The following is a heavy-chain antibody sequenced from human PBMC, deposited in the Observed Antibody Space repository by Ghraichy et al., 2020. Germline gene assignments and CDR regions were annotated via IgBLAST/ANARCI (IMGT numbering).Heavy chain of an antibody. D-gene: IGHD1-1*01. CDR3: AKNDLRKVVNGFFDY. V-gene: IGHV3-30*18. Sequence: GGSLRLSCAASGFTFSSYGMHWVRQAPGKGLEWVAVISYDGSTKYYADSVKGRFTISRDNSKNTLYLQMNSLRAEDTAVYYCAKNDLRKVVNGFFDYWGQGTLVTVSS. J-gene: IGHJ4*02. CDR1: GFTFSSYG. CDR2: ISYDGSTK.